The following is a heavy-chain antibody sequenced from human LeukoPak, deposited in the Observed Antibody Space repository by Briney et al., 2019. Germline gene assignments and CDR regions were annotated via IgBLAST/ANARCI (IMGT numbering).Heavy chain of an antibody. D-gene: IGHD6-13*01. CDR1: GFTFSSYA. CDR3: AKGGIAAPFDY. Sequence: GGSLRLSCAASGFTFSSYAMGWVHQAPGEGLEWVSAINGGGGRTYYADSVKGRFTISRDNSKNTLYLQMNSLRAEDTAVYYCAKGGIAAPFDYWGQGTLVTVSS. J-gene: IGHJ4*02. CDR2: INGGGGRT. V-gene: IGHV3-23*01.